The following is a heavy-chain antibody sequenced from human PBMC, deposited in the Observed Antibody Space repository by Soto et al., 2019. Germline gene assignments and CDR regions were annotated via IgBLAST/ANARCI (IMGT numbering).Heavy chain of an antibody. V-gene: IGHV4-4*02. J-gene: IGHJ3*02. CDR3: ARGIYSSGWDDAFDI. Sequence: SETLSLTCAVSGGSISSSNWWSWVRQPPGRGLEWIGEIYHSGSTNYNPSLKSRVTISVDKSKNQFSLKLSSVTAADTAVYYCARGIYSSGWDDAFDIWGQGTMVT. CDR1: GGSISSSNW. CDR2: IYHSGST. D-gene: IGHD6-19*01.